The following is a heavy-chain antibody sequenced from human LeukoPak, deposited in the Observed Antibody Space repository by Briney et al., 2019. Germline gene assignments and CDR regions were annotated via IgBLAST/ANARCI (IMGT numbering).Heavy chain of an antibody. D-gene: IGHD3-16*01. J-gene: IGHJ4*02. CDR3: ARAPDGGGFDY. Sequence: GGSLRLSCAASGFTFSIYSMNWARQAPGKGLEWVSYISSSSSSIYYADSVKGRFTISRDNAKNSLYLQMNSLRAEDTAVYYCARAPDGGGFDYWGQGTLVTVSS. CDR2: ISSSSSSI. CDR1: GFTFSIYS. V-gene: IGHV3-48*04.